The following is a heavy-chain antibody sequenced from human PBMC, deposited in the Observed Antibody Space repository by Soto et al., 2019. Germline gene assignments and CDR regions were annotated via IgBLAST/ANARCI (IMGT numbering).Heavy chain of an antibody. CDR1: GFSLSTSGVG. V-gene: IGHV2-5*02. CDR2: IYWDDDK. D-gene: IGHD6-19*01. Sequence: QITLKESGPPLVKPTQTLTLTCTFSGFSLSTSGVGVGWIRQPPGKALEWLALIYWDDDKRYSPSLKSRLTITKDTSKNQVVITMTNMDPVDTATYYCAHRQEWEQWLVRSWYFDLWGRGTLVTVSS. CDR3: AHRQEWEQWLVRSWYFDL. J-gene: IGHJ2*01.